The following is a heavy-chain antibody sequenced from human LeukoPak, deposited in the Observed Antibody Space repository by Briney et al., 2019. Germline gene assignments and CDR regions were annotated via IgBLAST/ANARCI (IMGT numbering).Heavy chain of an antibody. CDR1: GFTFSSYG. CDR2: ISYDGGNK. Sequence: PGGSLRLSCAASGFTFSSYGMHWVRQAPGKGLEWVAFISYDGGNKYYADFVKGRFTISRDNSKNTLYLQMNSLRAEDTAVYYCAKDSYASGSYSFQVEYWGQGALVTVSS. D-gene: IGHD3-10*01. CDR3: AKDSYASGSYSFQVEY. V-gene: IGHV3-30*02. J-gene: IGHJ4*02.